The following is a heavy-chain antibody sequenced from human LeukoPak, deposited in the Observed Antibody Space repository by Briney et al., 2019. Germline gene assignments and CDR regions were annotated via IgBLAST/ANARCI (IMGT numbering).Heavy chain of an antibody. CDR1: GGTFSSYA. CDR3: ARGRKSMVRGVHFDY. J-gene: IGHJ4*02. Sequence: GASVKVSCKASGGTFSSYAISWVRQAPGQGLEWMGGIIPIFGTANYAQKFQGRVTITTDESTSTAYMELSSLRSEDTAVYYCARGRKSMVRGVHFDYWGQGTLVTVSS. D-gene: IGHD3-10*01. V-gene: IGHV1-69*05. CDR2: IIPIFGTA.